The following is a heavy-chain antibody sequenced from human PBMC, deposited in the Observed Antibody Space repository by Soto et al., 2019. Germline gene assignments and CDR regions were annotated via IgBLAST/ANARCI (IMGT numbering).Heavy chain of an antibody. Sequence: SETLSLTCTVSGGSISSYYWSWIRQPPGKGLEWIGYIYYSGSTNYNPSLKSRVTISVDTSKNQFSLKLSSVTAADTAVYYCARLRYQLLAYTDVWGKGTTVTVSS. V-gene: IGHV4-59*08. CDR1: GGSISSYY. CDR2: IYYSGST. D-gene: IGHD2-2*01. CDR3: ARLRYQLLAYTDV. J-gene: IGHJ6*03.